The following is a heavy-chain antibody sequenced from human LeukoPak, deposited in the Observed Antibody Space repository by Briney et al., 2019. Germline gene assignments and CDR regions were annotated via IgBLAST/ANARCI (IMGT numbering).Heavy chain of an antibody. Sequence: GGSLRLSCAASVFTFSSYSMSWVRQAPGKGLEWVSAISGSGGSTYYADSVKGRFTISRDNSKNTLYLQMNSLRAEDTAVYYCAKGGELHDAFDIWGQGTMVTVSS. D-gene: IGHD1-26*01. V-gene: IGHV3-23*01. CDR3: AKGGELHDAFDI. CDR1: VFTFSSYS. J-gene: IGHJ3*02. CDR2: ISGSGGST.